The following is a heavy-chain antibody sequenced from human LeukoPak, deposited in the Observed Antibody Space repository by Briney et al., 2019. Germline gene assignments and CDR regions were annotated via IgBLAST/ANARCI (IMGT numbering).Heavy chain of an antibody. Sequence: GGSLRLSCAASGFTFSSYGMHWVRQAPGKGLEWVAFIRYDGSNKYYADSVKGRFTISRDNSKNTLYPQMNSLRAEDTAVYYCAKAAGATTYGVFDYWGQGTLVTVSS. CDR1: GFTFSSYG. V-gene: IGHV3-30*02. J-gene: IGHJ4*02. CDR2: IRYDGSNK. CDR3: AKAAGATTYGVFDY. D-gene: IGHD1-26*01.